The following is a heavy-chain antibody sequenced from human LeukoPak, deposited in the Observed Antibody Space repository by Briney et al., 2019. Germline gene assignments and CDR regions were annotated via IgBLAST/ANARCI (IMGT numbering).Heavy chain of an antibody. CDR3: ARAASSSSAYYYYGMDV. Sequence: ASVKVSCKASGYTFTSYGISWVRQAPGQGLEWMGWISAYNGNTNYAQKLQGRVTMTTDTSTSTAYMELRSLRSDDTAVYYCARAASSSSAYYYYGMDVWGQGTTVTVSS. CDR1: GYTFTSYG. J-gene: IGHJ6*02. D-gene: IGHD6-6*01. V-gene: IGHV1-18*01. CDR2: ISAYNGNT.